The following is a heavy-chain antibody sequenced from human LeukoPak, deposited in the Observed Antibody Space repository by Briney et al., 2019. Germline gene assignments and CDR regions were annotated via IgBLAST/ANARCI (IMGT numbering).Heavy chain of an antibody. CDR2: IHYSGST. D-gene: IGHD2-15*01. CDR1: GGSISSGDYY. V-gene: IGHV4-31*03. J-gene: IGHJ4*02. CDR3: ARVGVAAKSSRYFDY. Sequence: PSQTLSLTCTVSGGSISSGDYYWSWIRQHPGKGLEWIGYIHYSGSTYYSPSLKSRVTISVDTSKKQFSLKLSSVTAADTAVYYCARVGVAAKSSRYFDYWGQGTLVTVSP.